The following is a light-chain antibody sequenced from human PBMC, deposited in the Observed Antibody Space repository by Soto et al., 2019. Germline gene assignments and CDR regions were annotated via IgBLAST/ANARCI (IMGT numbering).Light chain of an antibody. J-gene: IGKJ1*01. CDR3: QQFNSYLRT. CDR2: DAS. Sequence: AIQLTQPPSSLSASVGDRVTITCRASQGISSALAWYQQKPGKPPKLLIYDASSLESGVPSRFSGSGSGTDFTLTIRSLQPEDFATYYCQQFNSYLRTFGQGTKVDIK. V-gene: IGKV1-13*02. CDR1: QGISSA.